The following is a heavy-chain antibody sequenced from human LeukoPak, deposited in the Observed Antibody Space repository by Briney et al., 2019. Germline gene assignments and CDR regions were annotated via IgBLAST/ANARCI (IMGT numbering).Heavy chain of an antibody. J-gene: IGHJ4*02. CDR1: GDSLSSGSYY. CDR3: ARRGDYDYI. CDR2: IYTSGST. V-gene: IGHV4-61*02. D-gene: IGHD3-16*01. Sequence: SETLSLTCTVSGDSLSSGSYYWTWIRQPAGKGLEWIGRIYTSGSTNYNPSLKSRVTISVDTSKNQFSLRLNSVTAADTAVYYCARRGDYDYIWGQGTLVTVSS.